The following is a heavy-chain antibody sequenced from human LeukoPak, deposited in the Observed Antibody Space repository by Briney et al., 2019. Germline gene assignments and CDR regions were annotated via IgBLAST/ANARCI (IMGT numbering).Heavy chain of an antibody. Sequence: GGSLRLSCAASGFTFDDYAMHWVRQAPGKGLEWVSGISWNSGSIGYADSVKGRFTISRDNAKNSLYLQMNSLRAEDTALYYCAKDYEYSSSSCFDYWGQGTLVTVSS. CDR2: ISWNSGSI. J-gene: IGHJ4*02. CDR1: GFTFDDYA. V-gene: IGHV3-9*01. CDR3: AKDYEYSSSSCFDY. D-gene: IGHD6-6*01.